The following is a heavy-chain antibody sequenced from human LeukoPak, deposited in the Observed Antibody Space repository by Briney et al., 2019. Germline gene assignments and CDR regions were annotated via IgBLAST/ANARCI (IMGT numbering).Heavy chain of an antibody. V-gene: IGHV4-34*01. D-gene: IGHD2-2*01. CDR1: GGSFSGYY. CDR2: INHSGST. J-gene: IGHJ5*02. Sequence: PSETLSLTCAVYGGSFSGYYWSWIRQPPGKGLEWIGEINHSGSTYYNPSLKSRVTISVDTSKNQFSLKLSSVTAADTAVYYCARESDRYCYSTSCPNWYDPWGQGTLVTVSS. CDR3: ARESDRYCYSTSCPNWYDP.